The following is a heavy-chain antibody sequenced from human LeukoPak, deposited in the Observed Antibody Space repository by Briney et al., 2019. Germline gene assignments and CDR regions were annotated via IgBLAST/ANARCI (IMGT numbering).Heavy chain of an antibody. CDR1: EFTFSIYG. Sequence: GGSLRLSCAASEFTFSIYGMHWVRQAPGKGLEWVAVIPYDGSSEYYADSVKGRFTISRDNSKNTLYLQMNSLRAEDTAVYYCAKDPRQYCSSTTCYFNWFDPWGQGTLVTVSS. V-gene: IGHV3-30*18. J-gene: IGHJ5*02. D-gene: IGHD2-2*01. CDR3: AKDPRQYCSSTTCYFNWFDP. CDR2: IPYDGSSE.